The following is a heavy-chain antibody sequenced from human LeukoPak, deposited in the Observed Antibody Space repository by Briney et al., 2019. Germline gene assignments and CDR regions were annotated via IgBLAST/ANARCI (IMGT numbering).Heavy chain of an antibody. V-gene: IGHV3-48*01. J-gene: IGHJ4*02. D-gene: IGHD5-18*01. CDR1: GFTFSSHS. CDR3: ARDYGYRIVDYFDS. CDR2: ISSDNVTR. Sequence: GGSLRLSCAASGFTFSSHSMSWVRQAPGKGLEWISFISSDNVTRYYADSVKGRFTISRDNAKRSLYLQMNNLRAEDTAVYYCARDYGYRIVDYFDSWGQGILVSVSS.